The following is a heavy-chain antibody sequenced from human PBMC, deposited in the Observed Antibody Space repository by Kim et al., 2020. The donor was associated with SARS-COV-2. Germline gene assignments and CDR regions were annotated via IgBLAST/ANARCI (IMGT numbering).Heavy chain of an antibody. Sequence: GGSLRLSCAASGFTFSSYGMHWVRQAPGKGLEWVAVIWYDGSNKYYADSVKGRFTISRDNSKNTLYLQMNSLRAEDTAVYHCAREGPPYSGYDIRVDYWG. D-gene: IGHD5-12*01. CDR1: GFTFSSYG. CDR3: AREGPPYSGYDIRVDY. V-gene: IGHV3-33*01. J-gene: IGHJ4*01. CDR2: IWYDGSNK.